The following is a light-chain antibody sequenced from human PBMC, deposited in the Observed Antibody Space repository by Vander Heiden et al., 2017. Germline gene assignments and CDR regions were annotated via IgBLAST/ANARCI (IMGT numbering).Light chain of an antibody. CDR3: QQYYTTPDT. CDR1: PSVVYSPNNKNY. V-gene: IGKV4-1*01. CDR2: WAS. Sequence: DIVMTQSPYSLAVSLGEQAPIHCKSSPSVVYSPNNKNYLVWYQQKPGQPPKLLIYWASTRESGVPDRFSGSASGTDFTLTISSLQAEDVAVYYCQQYYTTPDTFGQGTKLEIK. J-gene: IGKJ2*01.